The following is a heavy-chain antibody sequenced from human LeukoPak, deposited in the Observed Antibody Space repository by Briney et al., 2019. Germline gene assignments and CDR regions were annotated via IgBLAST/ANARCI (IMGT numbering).Heavy chain of an antibody. V-gene: IGHV4-30-4*08. Sequence: LRLSCAASGFTFSSYAMSWVRQAPGKGLEWIGYIYYSGSTYYNPSLKSRVTISVDTSKNQFSLKLSSVTAADTAVYYCASYEYYDFWSGYQDYYYMDVWGKGTTVTVSS. J-gene: IGHJ6*03. D-gene: IGHD3-3*01. CDR1: GFTFSSYA. CDR2: IYYSGST. CDR3: ASYEYYDFWSGYQDYYYMDV.